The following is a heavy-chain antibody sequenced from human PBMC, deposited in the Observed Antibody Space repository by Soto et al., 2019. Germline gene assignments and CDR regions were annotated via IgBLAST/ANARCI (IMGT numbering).Heavy chain of an antibody. V-gene: IGHV4-34*01. CDR1: GGSFSGYY. D-gene: IGHD3-16*02. CDR2: INHSGST. J-gene: IGHJ4*02. Sequence: PSETLSLTCAVYGGSFSGYYWSWIRQPPGKEQEWIGEINHSGSTNYNPSLKSRVTISVDTSKNQLSLKLSSVTAADTAVYYCARVLVGDYIWGSYRESFDYWGQGTLVTVSS. CDR3: ARVLVGDYIWGSYRESFDY.